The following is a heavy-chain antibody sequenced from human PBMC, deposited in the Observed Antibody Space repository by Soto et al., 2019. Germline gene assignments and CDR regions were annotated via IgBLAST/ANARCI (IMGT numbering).Heavy chain of an antibody. D-gene: IGHD4-17*01. V-gene: IGHV3-33*01. Sequence: QVQLVESGGGVVQPGRSLRISCAASGFSFSSYAMHWVRQAPGKGLEWVAVIWYDGSNKYYTDSVKGRFTISRDNSKNTLYLQMNSLRAEDTALYYCARGGPAVTRGKGYYWGQGTLVTVSS. CDR3: ARGGPAVTRGKGYY. J-gene: IGHJ4*02. CDR1: GFSFSSYA. CDR2: IWYDGSNK.